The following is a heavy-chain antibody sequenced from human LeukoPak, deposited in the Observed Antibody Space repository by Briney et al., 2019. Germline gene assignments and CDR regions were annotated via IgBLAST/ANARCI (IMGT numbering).Heavy chain of an antibody. CDR2: MNPNSGNT. V-gene: IGHV1-8*02. CDR3: ARSVQAAWWLGEYWYFDL. CDR1: GYTFTSYG. D-gene: IGHD6-19*01. Sequence: GASVKVSCKASGYTFTSYGISWVRQAPGQGLEWMGWMNPNSGNTGYAQKFQGRVTMTRNTSISTAYMELSSLRSEDTAVYYCARSVQAAWWLGEYWYFDLWGRGTLVTVSS. J-gene: IGHJ2*01.